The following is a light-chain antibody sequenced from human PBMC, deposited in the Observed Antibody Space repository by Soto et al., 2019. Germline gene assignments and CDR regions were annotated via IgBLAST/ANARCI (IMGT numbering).Light chain of an antibody. CDR2: GAS. J-gene: IGKJ1*01. CDR1: QSISTW. CDR3: QQHNGYSERM. V-gene: IGKV1-5*01. Sequence: DIQMTQSPSTLSASAGDRVTITCRASQSISTWLALYQQKPGKAPKLLIYGASSLASGVPSRFSGSGSGTEFTLTISSLQPDDFATYYCQQHNGYSERMFGQGTKVEV.